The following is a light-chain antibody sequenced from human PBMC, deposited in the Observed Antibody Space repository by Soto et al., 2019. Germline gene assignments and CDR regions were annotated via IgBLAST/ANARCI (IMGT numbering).Light chain of an antibody. CDR3: CSYAGTYTLRV. Sequence: QSVLTQPRSVSGSPGQSVTISCTGTSSDVGGYNFVSWYQQYPGKAPKLIIYDVSKRPSGVPDRFSGSKSGNTASLTISGLQAEDEAAYSCCSYAGTYTLRVFGGGTKLTVL. CDR2: DVS. V-gene: IGLV2-11*01. CDR1: SSDVGGYNF. J-gene: IGLJ3*02.